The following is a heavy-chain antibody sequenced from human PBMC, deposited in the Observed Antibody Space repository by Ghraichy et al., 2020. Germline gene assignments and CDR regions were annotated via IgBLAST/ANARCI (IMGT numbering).Heavy chain of an antibody. V-gene: IGHV1-8*01. CDR1: GYSFSSYD. CDR3: LTSGTSGYFQY. Sequence: ASVKVSCKASGYSFSSYDINWVRQATGQGLEWMGWMNPNSGNTKYAQKFQGRVTMTRSTSMSTAYMELSGLRSEDTAVYYCLTSGTSGYFQYWGQGTPVTVSS. D-gene: IGHD3-3*01. CDR2: MNPNSGNT. J-gene: IGHJ1*01.